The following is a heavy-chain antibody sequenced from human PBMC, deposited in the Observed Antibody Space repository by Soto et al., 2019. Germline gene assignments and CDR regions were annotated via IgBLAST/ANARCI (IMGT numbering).Heavy chain of an antibody. D-gene: IGHD3-16*01. V-gene: IGHV3-9*01. CDR2: ISWNSGSI. CDR1: GFTFDDYA. CDR3: AKDKGVGAPYYYMDV. J-gene: IGHJ6*03. Sequence: PGGSLRLSCAASGFTFDDYAMHWVRQAPGKGLEWVSGISWNSGSIGYADSVKGRFTISRDNAKNSLYLQMNSLRAEDTALYYCAKDKGVGAPYYYMDVWGKGTTVTVSS.